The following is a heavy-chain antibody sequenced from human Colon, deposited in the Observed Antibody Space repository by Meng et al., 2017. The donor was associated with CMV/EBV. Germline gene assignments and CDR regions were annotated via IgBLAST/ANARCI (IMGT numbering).Heavy chain of an antibody. J-gene: IGHJ4*02. CDR3: ARGALYSSSWYGTLDY. CDR1: GGSFSGYD. CDR2: INHSGST. D-gene: IGHD6-13*01. Sequence: SAPLSLTCAVYGGSFSGYDWSWIRQPPGKGREWIGEINHSGSTNYNPSRKSRVTISVDTSKNHFSLKLSSVTAADTAVYSGARGALYSSSWYGTLDYWGQGTLVTVSS. V-gene: IGHV4-34*01.